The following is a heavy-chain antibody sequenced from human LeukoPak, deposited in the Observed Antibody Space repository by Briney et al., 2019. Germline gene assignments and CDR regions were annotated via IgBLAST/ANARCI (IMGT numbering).Heavy chain of an antibody. CDR3: AKDAGGGLCYFDY. V-gene: IGHV3-30*02. J-gene: IGHJ4*02. CDR1: GFTFSSYN. D-gene: IGHD2-2*01. CDR2: IQNDGSNT. Sequence: GGSLRLSCATSGFTFSSYNMHWVRQAPGKGLEWVAFIQNDGSNTYYADSVKGRFTISRDNSKNTLYLQMNSLRAEDTTVYYCAKDAGGGLCYFDYWGQGTLVTVSS.